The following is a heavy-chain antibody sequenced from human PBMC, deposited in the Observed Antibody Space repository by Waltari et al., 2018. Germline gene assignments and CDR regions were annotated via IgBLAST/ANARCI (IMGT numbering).Heavy chain of an antibody. CDR2: INPSGGST. CDR1: GYTFTSYY. D-gene: IGHD3-3*01. CDR3: AREGDFWSGVPNHYYYYYGMDV. V-gene: IGHV1-46*01. Sequence: QVQLVQSGAEVKKPGASVKVSCKASGYTFTSYYMHWVRQAPGQGLEWMGIINPSGGSTSYAQKCQGRVTMTRDTSTSTVYMELSSLRSEDTAVYYCAREGDFWSGVPNHYYYYYGMDVWGQGTTVTVSS. J-gene: IGHJ6*02.